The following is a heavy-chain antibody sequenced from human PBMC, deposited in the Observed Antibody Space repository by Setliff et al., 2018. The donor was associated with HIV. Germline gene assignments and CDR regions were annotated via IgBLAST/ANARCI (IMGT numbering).Heavy chain of an antibody. CDR2: IIPILGIA. J-gene: IGHJ4*02. V-gene: IGHV1-69*10. CDR1: GGTFSSYA. CDR3: ARAGGRDLGFDY. D-gene: IGHD1-1*01. Sequence: GASVKVSCKASGGTFSSYAISWVRQAPGQGLEWMGGIIPILGIANYAQKFQGRVTITADKSTSTAYMELSSLRSEDTAVYYCARAGGRDLGFDYWGQGTLVTVSS.